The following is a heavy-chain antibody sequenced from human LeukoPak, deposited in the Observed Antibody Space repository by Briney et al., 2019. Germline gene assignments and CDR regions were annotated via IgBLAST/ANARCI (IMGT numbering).Heavy chain of an antibody. Sequence: PGGSLRLSCAASGFTFSSYAMSWVRQAPGKGLEWVSAISGSGGSTYYADSVKGRFTISRDNSKNTLYLQMSSLRAEDTAVYYCAKGLNWNDVSNFDYWGQGTLVTVSS. CDR3: AKGLNWNDVSNFDY. D-gene: IGHD1-1*01. V-gene: IGHV3-23*01. J-gene: IGHJ4*02. CDR2: ISGSGGST. CDR1: GFTFSSYA.